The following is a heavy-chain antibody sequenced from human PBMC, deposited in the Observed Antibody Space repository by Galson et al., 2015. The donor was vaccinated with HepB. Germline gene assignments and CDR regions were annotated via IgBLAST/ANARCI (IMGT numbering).Heavy chain of an antibody. D-gene: IGHD5-24*01. CDR3: ARKMEERWLQAFDY. CDR2: ISYDGGNE. V-gene: IGHV3-30*04. CDR1: GFTFSFYT. J-gene: IGHJ4*02. Sequence: SLRLSCAASGFTFSFYTIHWVRQTPGKGLEWVAAISYDGGNEYYADSVKGRFTISRDNSKNTMYLQMNSLRAEDTAVYYCARKMEERWLQAFDYWGQGTLVAVSS.